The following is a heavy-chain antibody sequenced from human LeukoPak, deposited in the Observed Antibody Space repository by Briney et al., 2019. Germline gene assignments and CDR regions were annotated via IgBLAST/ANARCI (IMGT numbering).Heavy chain of an antibody. CDR2: IYPGDSDT. CDR3: ARQETYLDY. J-gene: IGHJ4*02. D-gene: IGHD5-24*01. CDR1: GYSFTNYW. Sequence: GESLKISCKGSGYSFTNYWIGWVRQMPGKGLEWMGIIYPGDSDTRYSPSFQGQVTVSADKSIGTAYLQWSSLKASDTAVYYCARQETYLDYWGQGTLVTVSS. V-gene: IGHV5-51*01.